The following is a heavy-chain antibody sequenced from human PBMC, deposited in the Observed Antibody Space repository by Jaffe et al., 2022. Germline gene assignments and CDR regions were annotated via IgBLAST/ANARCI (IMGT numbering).Heavy chain of an antibody. CDR1: GGSISSSNW. V-gene: IGHV4-4*02. J-gene: IGHJ6*03. CDR3: ARIRPCKIVVVVAATCLGDYYYYMDV. Sequence: QVQLQESGPGLVKPSGTLSLTCAVSGGSISSSNWWSWVRQPPGKGLEWIGEIYHSGSTNYNPSLKSRVTISVDKSKNQFSLKLSSVTAADTAVYYCARIRPCKIVVVVAATCLGDYYYYMDVWGKGTTVTVSS. CDR2: IYHSGST. D-gene: IGHD2-15*01.